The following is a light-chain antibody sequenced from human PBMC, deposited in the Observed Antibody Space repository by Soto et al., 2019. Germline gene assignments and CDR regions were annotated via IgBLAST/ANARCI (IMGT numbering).Light chain of an antibody. CDR2: GAS. CDR3: QQYGSSPLT. J-gene: IGKJ3*01. CDR1: QSVSSN. V-gene: IGKV3-20*01. Sequence: EIVMTQSPATLSVSPGERATRSCRASQSVSSNLAWYQQKAGQAPRLLIYGASTRATGIPDRFSGSGSGTDFTLTISRLEPEDFAVYYCQQYGSSPLTFGPGTTGDIK.